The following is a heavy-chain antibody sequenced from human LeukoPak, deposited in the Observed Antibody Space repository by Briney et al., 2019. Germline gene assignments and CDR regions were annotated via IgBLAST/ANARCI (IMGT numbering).Heavy chain of an antibody. V-gene: IGHV1-3*01. D-gene: IGHD7-27*01. Sequence: GASVKVSCKASGYTFTSYAMHWVRQAPGQRLEWMGWINAGNGNTKYSQKLQGRVTITRDTSASTAYMELSSLRSEDTAVYYCARWGPGGQRGSFDIWGQGTMVTVSS. CDR2: INAGNGNT. J-gene: IGHJ3*02. CDR1: GYTFTSYA. CDR3: ARWGPGGQRGSFDI.